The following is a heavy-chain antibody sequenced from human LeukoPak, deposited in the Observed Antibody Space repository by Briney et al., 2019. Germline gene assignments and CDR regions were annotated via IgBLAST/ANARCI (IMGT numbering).Heavy chain of an antibody. D-gene: IGHD5-24*01. V-gene: IGHV4-59*01. Sequence: SETLSLTCTVSGGSISSYYWSWIRQPPGKGLEWIGYIYYSGSTNYNPSLKSRVTISVDTSKNQFSLKLSSVTAADTAMYYCARAGGDGYNLGLDYWGQGTLVTVSS. J-gene: IGHJ4*02. CDR2: IYYSGST. CDR3: ARAGGDGYNLGLDY. CDR1: GGSISSYY.